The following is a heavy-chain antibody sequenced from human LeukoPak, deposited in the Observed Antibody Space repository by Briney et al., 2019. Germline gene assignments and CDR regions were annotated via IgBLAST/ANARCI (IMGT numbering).Heavy chain of an antibody. CDR1: GDSVSSNSAA. Sequence: SQTLSLTCAISGDSVSSNSAAWNWIRQSPSRGLEWLGRTYYRSKWYNDYAVSVKSRITINPDTSKNQFSLQLNSVTPEDTAVYYCASLFALGELSQGAFDIWGQGTMVTVSS. CDR3: ASLFALGELSQGAFDI. CDR2: TYYRSKWYN. J-gene: IGHJ3*02. V-gene: IGHV6-1*01. D-gene: IGHD3-16*02.